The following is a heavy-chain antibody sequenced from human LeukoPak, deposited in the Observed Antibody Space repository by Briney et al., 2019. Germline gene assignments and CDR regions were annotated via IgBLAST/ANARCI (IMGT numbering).Heavy chain of an antibody. CDR3: ARGRIVATILSYYGMDV. CDR1: GGTFSSYA. D-gene: IGHD5-12*01. CDR2: IIPIFGTA. Sequence: SVKVSCKASGGTFSSYAISWVRQAPGQGLEWMGGIIPIFGTANYAQKFQGRVTITADESTSTAYMELSSLRSEDTAVYYCARGRIVATILSYYGMDVWGQGATVTVSS. J-gene: IGHJ6*02. V-gene: IGHV1-69*13.